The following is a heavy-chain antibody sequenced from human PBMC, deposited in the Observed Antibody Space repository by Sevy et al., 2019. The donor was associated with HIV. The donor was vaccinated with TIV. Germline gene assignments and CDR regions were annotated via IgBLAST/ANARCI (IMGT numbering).Heavy chain of an antibody. Sequence: GGFLRLSCAASGFTFSDYYMSWIRQAPGKGLEWVSYISSSGSTIYYADSVKGRFTISRDNAKNSLYLQMNSLRAEDTAPSYCARSRRYYDSSGSGYWGQGTLVTVSS. V-gene: IGHV3-11*01. D-gene: IGHD3-22*01. J-gene: IGHJ4*02. CDR3: ARSRRYYDSSGSGY. CDR2: ISSSGSTI. CDR1: GFTFSDYY.